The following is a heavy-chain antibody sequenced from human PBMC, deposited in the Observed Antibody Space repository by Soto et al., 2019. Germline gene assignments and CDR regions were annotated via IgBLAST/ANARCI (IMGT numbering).Heavy chain of an antibody. V-gene: IGHV3-11*01. Sequence: GGSLRLSCAASGFTFSDYYMSWIRQAPGKGLEWVSYISSSGSPIYYAGSVKGRFTISRDNAMNSLYLQMNSLRAEDTAVYYCVRGRGLNHYYMDVWGKGTTVTVSS. CDR2: ISSSGSPI. CDR3: VRGRGLNHYYMDV. D-gene: IGHD3-10*01. CDR1: GFTFSDYY. J-gene: IGHJ6*03.